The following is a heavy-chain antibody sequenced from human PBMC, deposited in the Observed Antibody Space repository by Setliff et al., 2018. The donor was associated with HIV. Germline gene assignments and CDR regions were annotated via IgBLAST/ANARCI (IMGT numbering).Heavy chain of an antibody. D-gene: IGHD5-12*01. CDR3: ATPGYDDAVFGYFRF. CDR2: IYSTGRT. Sequence: TLSLTCTVSGGLFSSSGRYWGWIRQPPGKGLEWIGNIYSTGRTYYKLSLESRVTISIDTSKNQLSLNVTSVTAADTATYYCATPGYDDAVFGYFRFWGRGTLVTVSS. J-gene: IGHJ1*01. CDR1: GGLFSSSGRY. V-gene: IGHV4-39*01.